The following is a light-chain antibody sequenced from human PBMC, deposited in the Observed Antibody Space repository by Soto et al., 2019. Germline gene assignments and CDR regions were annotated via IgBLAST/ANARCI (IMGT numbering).Light chain of an antibody. Sequence: QSVLTQPASVFGSPGQSITISCTGTSSDVGGYNFVSWYQQHPGKAPKLMIYEVSSRPSGVSNRFSGSKSGNTASLTISGLQPEDEADYYCSSYTTRSALVFGNGTKVTVL. CDR3: SSYTTRSALV. V-gene: IGLV2-14*03. J-gene: IGLJ1*01. CDR2: EVS. CDR1: SSDVGGYNF.